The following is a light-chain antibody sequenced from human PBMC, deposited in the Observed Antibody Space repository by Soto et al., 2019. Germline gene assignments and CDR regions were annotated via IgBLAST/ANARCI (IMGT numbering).Light chain of an antibody. V-gene: IGKV1-39*01. CDR1: QTISKS. Sequence: DIQMTQSPSSLSASVGDRVSITCRASQTISKSLNWYQQRPGQAPKVLIFAASNLQSGVPASFSGSGSGTDFPLTISSLQPEDVATYYCQQTYSVSRITFGPGTKVDLK. J-gene: IGKJ3*01. CDR2: AAS. CDR3: QQTYSVSRIT.